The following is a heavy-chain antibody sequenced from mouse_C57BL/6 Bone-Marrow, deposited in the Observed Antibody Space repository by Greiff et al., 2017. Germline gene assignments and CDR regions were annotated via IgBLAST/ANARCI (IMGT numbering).Heavy chain of an antibody. D-gene: IGHD2-4*01. V-gene: IGHV3-6*01. J-gene: IGHJ3*01. CDR2: ISYDGSN. CDR3: ARDRDYDWFAY. Sequence: EVKLQESGPGLVKPSQSLSLTCSVTGYSITSGYYWNWIRQFPGNKLEWMGYISYDGSNNYNPSLKNRISITRDTSKNQFFLKLNSVTTEDTATXYCARDRDYDWFAYWGQGTLVTVSA. CDR1: GYSITSGYY.